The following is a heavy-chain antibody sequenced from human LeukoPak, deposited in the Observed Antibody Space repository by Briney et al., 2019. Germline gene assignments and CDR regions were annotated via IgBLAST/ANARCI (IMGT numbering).Heavy chain of an antibody. D-gene: IGHD3-16*01. CDR2: IYHSGST. Sequence: SETLSLTCTVSGGSISSGGYSWSWIRQPPGKGLEWIGYIYHSGSTYYNPSLKSRVTISVDRSKNQFSLKLSSVTAADTAVYYCAREIGGRSYAFDIWGQGTMVTVSS. CDR3: AREIGGRSYAFDI. J-gene: IGHJ3*02. V-gene: IGHV4-30-2*01. CDR1: GGSISSGGYS.